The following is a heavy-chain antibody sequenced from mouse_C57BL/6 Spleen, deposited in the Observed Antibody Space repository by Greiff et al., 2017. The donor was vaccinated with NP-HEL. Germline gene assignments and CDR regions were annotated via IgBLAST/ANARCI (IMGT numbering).Heavy chain of an antibody. CDR1: GYSFTGYY. J-gene: IGHJ4*01. D-gene: IGHD1-1*01. CDR2: INPSTGGT. V-gene: IGHV1-42*01. Sequence: EVQLQESGPELVKPGASVKISCKASGYSFTGYYMNWVKQSPEKSLEWIGEINPSTGGTTYNQKFKAKATLTVDKSSSTAYMQLKSLTSEDSAVYYCARIYYYGSSDYAMDYWGQGTSVTVSS. CDR3: ARIYYYGSSDYAMDY.